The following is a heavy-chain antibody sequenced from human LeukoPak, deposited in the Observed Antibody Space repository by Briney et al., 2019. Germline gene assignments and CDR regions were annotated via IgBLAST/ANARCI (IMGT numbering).Heavy chain of an antibody. CDR3: ARGLAHYYDSSAYFLDY. D-gene: IGHD3-22*01. Sequence: GGSLRLSCAASGFTFSDYYMSWIRQAPGKGLEWVAVISYDGSNKYYADSVKGRFTISRDNSKNTLYLQMNSLRAEDTAVYYCARGLAHYYDSSAYFLDYWGQGTLVTVSS. CDR1: GFTFSDYY. V-gene: IGHV3-30*03. J-gene: IGHJ4*02. CDR2: ISYDGSNK.